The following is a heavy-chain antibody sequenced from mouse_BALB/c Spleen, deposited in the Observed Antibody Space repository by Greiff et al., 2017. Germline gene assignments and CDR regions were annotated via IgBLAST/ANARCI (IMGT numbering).Heavy chain of an antibody. Sequence: EVKLVESGGGLVKPGGSLKLSCAASGFTFSSYAMSWVRQTPEKRLEWVASISSGGSTYYPDSVKGRFPISRDNARNILYLQMSSLRSEDTAMYYCARNFRYYYGRFDYWGQGTTLTVSS. V-gene: IGHV5-6-5*01. CDR1: GFTFSSYA. D-gene: IGHD1-1*01. J-gene: IGHJ2*01. CDR2: ISSGGST. CDR3: ARNFRYYYGRFDY.